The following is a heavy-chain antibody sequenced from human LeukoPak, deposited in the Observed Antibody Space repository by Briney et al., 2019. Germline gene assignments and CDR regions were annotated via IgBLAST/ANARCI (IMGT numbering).Heavy chain of an antibody. V-gene: IGHV3-33*01. J-gene: IGHJ6*02. Sequence: GGSLRLSCAASGFTFSSYGMHWVRQAPGKGLEWVAVVWYDGSNKYYADSVKGRFTISRDNSKNTLFVQMNSLRAEDTAVYYCARDHGDGRHGMDVWGQGTTVTVSS. CDR2: VWYDGSNK. CDR1: GFTFSSYG. CDR3: ARDHGDGRHGMDV. D-gene: IGHD4-17*01.